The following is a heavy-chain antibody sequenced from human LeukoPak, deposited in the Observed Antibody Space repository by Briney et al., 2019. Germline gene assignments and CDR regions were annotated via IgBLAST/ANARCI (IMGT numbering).Heavy chain of an antibody. D-gene: IGHD3-10*01. J-gene: IGHJ6*03. Sequence: ASVKVSCKASGGTFSSYAISWVRQAPGQGLEWMGGIIPIFGTANYAQKFQGRVTITADESTSTAYMELSSLRSEDTAVYYCARDNMVRGVIIINYMDVWGKGTTVTVSS. CDR3: ARDNMVRGVIIINYMDV. CDR2: IIPIFGTA. CDR1: GGTFSSYA. V-gene: IGHV1-69*13.